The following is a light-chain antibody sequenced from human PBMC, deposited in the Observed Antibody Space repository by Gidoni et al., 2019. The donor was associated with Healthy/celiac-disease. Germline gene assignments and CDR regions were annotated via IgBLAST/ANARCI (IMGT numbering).Light chain of an antibody. CDR3: QSADSSGTYVV. CDR2: KDS. CDR1: ALPKQY. V-gene: IGLV3-25*03. Sequence: SYELTPPPSVSVSPGQTARLTCSGDALPKQYAYWYQQKPGQAPVLVIYKDSERPSGIPERFSGSSSGTTVTLTISGVQAEDEADYYCQSADSSGTYVVFGGGTKLTVL. J-gene: IGLJ2*01.